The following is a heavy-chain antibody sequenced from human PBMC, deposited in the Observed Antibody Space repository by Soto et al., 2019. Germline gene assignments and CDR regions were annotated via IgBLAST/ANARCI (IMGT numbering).Heavy chain of an antibody. CDR2: IYYSGST. V-gene: IGHV4-39*02. CDR1: GGSISSSSYY. D-gene: IGHD5-18*01. CDR3: ARDRTEDKYIARRGGAFAFDI. J-gene: IGHJ3*02. Sequence: SETLSLTCTVSGGSISSSSYYWGWIRQPPGKGLEWIGSIYYSGSTYYNPSLKSRVTISVDTSKNQFSLKLSSVTAADTAVYYCARDRTEDKYIARRGGAFAFDIWGQGTMVT.